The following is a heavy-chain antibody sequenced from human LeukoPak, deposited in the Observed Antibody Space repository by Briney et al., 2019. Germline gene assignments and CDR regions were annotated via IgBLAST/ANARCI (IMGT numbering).Heavy chain of an antibody. CDR2: IYSGGST. V-gene: IGHV3-53*01. Sequence: GGSLRLSCAASGFTVSTYYMTWVRQAPGKGLECVSVIYSGGSTYYADSVKGRFTVSRDNPKNTLYLQMNSLRAEDTAMYYCARGLGYCTSTTCLLPFDYWGQGTLVTVSS. CDR1: GFTVSTYY. J-gene: IGHJ4*02. D-gene: IGHD2-2*01. CDR3: ARGLGYCTSTTCLLPFDY.